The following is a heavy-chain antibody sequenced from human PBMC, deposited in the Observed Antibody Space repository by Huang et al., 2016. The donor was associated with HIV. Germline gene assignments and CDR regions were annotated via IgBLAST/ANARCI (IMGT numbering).Heavy chain of an antibody. J-gene: IGHJ4*02. CDR2: INESGST. CDR3: ARDGPERSSGNYGASDY. V-gene: IGHV4-34*01. D-gene: IGHD1-26*01. CDR1: GVSFSGYY. Sequence: QVQLQQWGAGLLKPSETLSLTCAVYGVSFSGYYWSWIRQPPGKGLEWIGEINESGSTNYNPSLKSRVTVSVDTSKNQFSLRLSSGTAADTAVYYCARDGPERSSGNYGASDYWGQGTLVTVSS.